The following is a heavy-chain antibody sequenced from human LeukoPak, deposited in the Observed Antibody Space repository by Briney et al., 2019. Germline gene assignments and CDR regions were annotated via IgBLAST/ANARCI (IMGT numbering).Heavy chain of an antibody. CDR2: IYSGGST. V-gene: IGHV3-66*01. CDR1: GFTVSSNY. Sequence: GGSLRLSCAASGFTVSSNYMSWVRQAPGKGLEWVSVIYSGGSTYYADSVKGRFTISRDNSKNTLYLQMNSLRAEDTAVYYCARGGGLLPDSGAFDIWGQGTMVTVSS. J-gene: IGHJ3*02. D-gene: IGHD3-22*01. CDR3: ARGGGLLPDSGAFDI.